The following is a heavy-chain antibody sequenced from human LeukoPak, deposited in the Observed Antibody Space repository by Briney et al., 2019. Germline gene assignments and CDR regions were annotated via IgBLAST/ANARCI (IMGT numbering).Heavy chain of an antibody. CDR1: GYTFTGYY. V-gene: IGHV1-2*02. Sequence: ASVKVSCKASGYTFTGYYMHWVRQAPGQGLEWMGWINPKSGGTNYAQTLQGRVTMTRDTSISTDYMELSTLRYDDTDVYYCARDGYYDSSGYYHDAFDIWGQGTMVTVSS. CDR3: ARDGYYDSSGYYHDAFDI. J-gene: IGHJ3*02. CDR2: INPKSGGT. D-gene: IGHD3-22*01.